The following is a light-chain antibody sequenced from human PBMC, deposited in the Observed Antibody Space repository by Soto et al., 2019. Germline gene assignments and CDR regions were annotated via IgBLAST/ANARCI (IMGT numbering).Light chain of an antibody. J-gene: IGKJ5*01. CDR1: QSIRNS. V-gene: IGKV3-11*01. CDR3: QQRSDWPPIT. CDR2: DAS. Sequence: EIFLTQSPSTLSLSPGERATLSCWASQSIRNSLAWYQQKPGQAPRLLIYDASTRATGIPARFSGSGSGTDFTLTISSLEPEDFAVYYCQQRSDWPPITFGQGTRLEIK.